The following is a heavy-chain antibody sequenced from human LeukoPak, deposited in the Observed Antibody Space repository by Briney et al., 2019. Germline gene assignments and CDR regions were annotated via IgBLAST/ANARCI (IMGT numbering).Heavy chain of an antibody. J-gene: IGHJ4*02. Sequence: SVKVSCKASGGTFSSNAISWVRQAPGQGLEWMGGIIPIFGTANYAQKFQGRVTITADESTSTAYMELSSLRSEDTAVYYCARATPNCSSTSCYSPFDYWGQGTLVTVSS. V-gene: IGHV1-69*13. D-gene: IGHD2-2*01. CDR2: IIPIFGTA. CDR3: ARATPNCSSTSCYSPFDY. CDR1: GGTFSSNA.